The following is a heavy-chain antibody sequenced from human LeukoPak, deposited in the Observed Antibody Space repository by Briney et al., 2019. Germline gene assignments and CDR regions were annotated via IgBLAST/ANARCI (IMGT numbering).Heavy chain of an antibody. CDR3: AKDPHWTYYYDSSGYSVYDY. CDR1: GFTFSSYG. CDR2: IRYDGSNK. V-gene: IGHV3-30*02. D-gene: IGHD3-22*01. J-gene: IGHJ4*02. Sequence: AGGSLRLSCAASGFTFSSYGMHWVRQAPGKGLEWVAFIRYDGSNKYYADSVKGRFTISRDNSKNTLYLQMNSLRAEDTAVYYCAKDPHWTYYYDSSGYSVYDYWGQGTLATVSS.